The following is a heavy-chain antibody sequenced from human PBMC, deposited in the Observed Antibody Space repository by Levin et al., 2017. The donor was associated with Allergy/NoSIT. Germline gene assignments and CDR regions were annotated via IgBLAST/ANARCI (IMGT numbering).Heavy chain of an antibody. CDR1: GFTFSSYT. Sequence: GESLKISCAASGFTFSSYTMTWVRQAPGKGLEWVSGISGSGDSIYYADSVKGRFTISRDNSKNTLHLQMNSLRAEDTAVYYCAKDTTPYYWGQGTLVTVSS. J-gene: IGHJ4*02. D-gene: IGHD3-16*01. CDR2: ISGSGDSI. CDR3: AKDTTPYY. V-gene: IGHV3-23*01.